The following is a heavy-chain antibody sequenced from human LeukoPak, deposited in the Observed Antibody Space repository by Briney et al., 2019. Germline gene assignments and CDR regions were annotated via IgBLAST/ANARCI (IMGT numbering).Heavy chain of an antibody. CDR3: AKDPRDHSYGWSWRYFDY. CDR2: ISGSGDRT. CDR1: GFTFSNYA. J-gene: IGHJ4*02. D-gene: IGHD5-18*01. V-gene: IGHV3-23*01. Sequence: GGSLRLSCAASGFTFSNYAMSWVRQAPGKGLEWVSTISGSGDRTYDADSVKGRFTISRDNSKNTLYLQMNSLRAEDTAVYYCAKDPRDHSYGWSWRYFDYWGQGTLVTVSS.